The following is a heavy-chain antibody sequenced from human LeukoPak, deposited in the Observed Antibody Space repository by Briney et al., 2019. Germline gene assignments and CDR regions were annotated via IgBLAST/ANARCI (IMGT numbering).Heavy chain of an antibody. D-gene: IGHD3-10*01. CDR3: ARATYREVNY. CDR1: GGSISSYY. CDR2: IYYSGST. V-gene: IGHV4-59*08. J-gene: IGHJ4*02. Sequence: SETLSLTCTVSGGSISSYYWSWVRQPPGKGLEWIGYIYYSGSTNYNPSLKSRVTLSVDTSKNQFSLKLSSVTAADTAVYYCARATYREVNYWGQGTLVTVSS.